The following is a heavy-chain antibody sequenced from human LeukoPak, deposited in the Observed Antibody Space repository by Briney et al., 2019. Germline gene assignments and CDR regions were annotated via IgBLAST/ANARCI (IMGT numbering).Heavy chain of an antibody. CDR1: GYSISSGYY. D-gene: IGHD4-17*01. Sequence: SETLSLTCTVSGYSISSGYYWGWIRQPPGKGLEWIGSIYHSGSTYYNPSLKSRVTISVDTSKNQFSLKLSSVTAADTAVYYCAKVYGDYAGLDWFDPWGQGTLVTVSS. J-gene: IGHJ5*02. CDR3: AKVYGDYAGLDWFDP. CDR2: IYHSGST. V-gene: IGHV4-38-2*02.